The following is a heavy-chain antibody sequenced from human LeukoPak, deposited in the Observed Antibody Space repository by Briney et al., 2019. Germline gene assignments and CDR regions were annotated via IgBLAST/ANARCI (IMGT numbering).Heavy chain of an antibody. CDR3: ARGDCSSTSCHYFYYGMDV. J-gene: IGHJ6*02. Sequence: KSSETLSLTCTVSGGSISSYYWSWIRQPPGKGLEWIGYIYYSGSTNYNPSLKSRVTISVDTSKNQFSLKLSSVTAADTAVYYCARGDCSSTSCHYFYYGMDVWGQGTTVTVSS. CDR1: GGSISSYY. CDR2: IYYSGST. D-gene: IGHD2-2*01. V-gene: IGHV4-59*01.